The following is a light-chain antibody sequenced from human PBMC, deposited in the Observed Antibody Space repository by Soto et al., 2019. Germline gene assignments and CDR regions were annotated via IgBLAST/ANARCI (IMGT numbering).Light chain of an antibody. V-gene: IGLV1-40*01. J-gene: IGLJ1*01. CDR3: QSYDSSLIVSKV. Sequence: QSVLTQLPSVSGAPGQRVTISCIGCRPNLGAGYDVQWYRQFPGTAPKLLIYANSVRPSGVPDRFSGSKSGTSASLAITGLQAEDEADYYCQSYDSSLIVSKVFGTGTKVTVL. CDR1: RPNLGAGYD. CDR2: ANS.